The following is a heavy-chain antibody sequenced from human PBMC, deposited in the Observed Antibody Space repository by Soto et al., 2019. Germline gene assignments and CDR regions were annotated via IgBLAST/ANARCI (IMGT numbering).Heavy chain of an antibody. J-gene: IGHJ4*02. CDR1: GFTFSSSW. CDR3: ARGPTGWYGYDY. Sequence: EVQLVESGGGLVQPGGSLRLSCAASGFTFSSSWMHWVRQAPGKGLVWVSRINSDGRRTNYADSVKGRFTISSDNAKNTLYLQMNSLRAEDTALYYCARGPTGWYGYDYWGQGNLVTVSS. CDR2: INSDGRRT. D-gene: IGHD6-19*01. V-gene: IGHV3-74*01.